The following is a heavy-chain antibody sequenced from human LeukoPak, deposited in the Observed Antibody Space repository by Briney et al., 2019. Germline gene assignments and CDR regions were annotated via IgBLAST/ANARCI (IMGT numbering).Heavy chain of an antibody. J-gene: IGHJ4*02. CDR2: ISGSGGRT. CDR1: GFTFSSYA. D-gene: IGHD3-9*01. V-gene: IGHV3-23*01. CDR3: AKDQGTYYDILTGYYDTYYFDY. Sequence: GGSLRLSCAASGFTFSSYAMSWVRQAPGKGLEWVSAISGSGGRTYYADSVKGRFTISRDNSKNTLYLQMNGLRAEDTAVYYCAKDQGTYYDILTGYYDTYYFDYWGQGTLVTVSS.